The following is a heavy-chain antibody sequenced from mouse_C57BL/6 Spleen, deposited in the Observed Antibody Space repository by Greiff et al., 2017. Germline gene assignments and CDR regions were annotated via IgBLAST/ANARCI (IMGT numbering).Heavy chain of an antibody. J-gene: IGHJ1*03. Sequence: VQLQQSGAELVKPGASVKISCKASGYAFSSYWMKWVKQRPGKGLEWIGQIYPGAGDTNYNGKFKGKATLTADNSSSTAYMQLSSLTSEDSAVYFCARSLDGNFDVWGTGTTVTVSS. CDR2: IYPGAGDT. CDR3: ARSLDGNFDV. CDR1: GYAFSSYW. V-gene: IGHV1-80*01.